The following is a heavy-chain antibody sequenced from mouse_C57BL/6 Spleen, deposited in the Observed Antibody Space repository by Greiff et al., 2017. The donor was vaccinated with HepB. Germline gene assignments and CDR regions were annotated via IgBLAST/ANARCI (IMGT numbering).Heavy chain of an antibody. J-gene: IGHJ4*01. V-gene: IGHV1-26*01. D-gene: IGHD3-1*01. CDR3: ARRARREMDD. Sequence: VQLQQSGPELVKPGASVKISCKASGYTFTDYYMNWVKQSHGKSLEWIGDINPNNGGTSYNQKFKGKATLTVDKSSSTAYMELRSLTAEDAAVYYCARRARREMDDWGQGTSVTVAS. CDR2: INPNNGGT. CDR1: GYTFTDYY.